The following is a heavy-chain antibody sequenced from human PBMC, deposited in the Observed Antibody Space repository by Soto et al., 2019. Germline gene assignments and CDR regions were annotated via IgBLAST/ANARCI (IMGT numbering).Heavy chain of an antibody. CDR1: GFTVSSNY. V-gene: IGHV3-53*04. J-gene: IGHJ6*02. D-gene: IGHD6-19*01. Sequence: LRLSCAASGFTVSSNYMSWVRQAPGKGLEWVSVIYSGGSTYYADSVKGRFTISRHNSKNTLYLQMNSLRAEDTAVYYCARDTVAGYGIATYYGMDVWGQGTTVTVSS. CDR2: IYSGGST. CDR3: ARDTVAGYGIATYYGMDV.